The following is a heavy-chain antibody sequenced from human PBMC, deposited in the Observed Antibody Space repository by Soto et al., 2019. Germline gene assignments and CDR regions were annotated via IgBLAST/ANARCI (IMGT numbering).Heavy chain of an antibody. CDR1: GGSISSSSYY. CDR2: IYYSGST. V-gene: IGHV4-39*01. Sequence: PSETLSLTCTVSGGSISSSSYYWGWIRQPPGKGLEWIGSIYYSGSTYYNPSLKSRVTISVDTSKNQFSLKLSSVTAADTAVYYCASVYSNYVYYYYYYMDFWGKRTTDTGSS. J-gene: IGHJ6*03. CDR3: ASVYSNYVYYYYYYMDF. D-gene: IGHD4-4*01.